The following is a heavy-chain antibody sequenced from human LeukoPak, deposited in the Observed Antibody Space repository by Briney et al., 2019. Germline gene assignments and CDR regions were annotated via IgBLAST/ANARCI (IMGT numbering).Heavy chain of an antibody. CDR3: AKDRDEYTNRGFDP. Sequence: GGSLRLSCVASGFTFNLYGMHWVRQAPGKGLEWVAFIRYDGSNKYYADSVEGRFTISRDNSKNTLYLQMNSLRVEDTAVYYCAKDRDEYTNRGFDPWGQGTLVTVSS. CDR1: GFTFNLYG. J-gene: IGHJ5*02. CDR2: IRYDGSNK. V-gene: IGHV3-30*02. D-gene: IGHD7-27*01.